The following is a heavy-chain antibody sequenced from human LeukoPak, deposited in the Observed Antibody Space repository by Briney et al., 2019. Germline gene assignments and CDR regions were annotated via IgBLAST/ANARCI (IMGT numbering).Heavy chain of an antibody. CDR1: SGFISSSNYY. CDR2: IYYTGST. Sequence: SETLSLTCTVSSGFISSSNYYWGWIRQPPGKGLEWIGTIYYTGSTYYNPSLKSRVTISVDTSKNQFSLKLSSVTAADTAVYYCARLHYGGNYGYYYYYMDVWGKGTTVTISS. CDR3: ARLHYGGNYGYYYYYMDV. D-gene: IGHD4-23*01. V-gene: IGHV4-39*01. J-gene: IGHJ6*03.